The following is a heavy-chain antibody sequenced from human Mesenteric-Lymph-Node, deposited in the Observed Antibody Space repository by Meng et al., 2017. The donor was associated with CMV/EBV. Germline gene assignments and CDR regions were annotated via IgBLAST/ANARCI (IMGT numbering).Heavy chain of an antibody. J-gene: IGHJ5*02. Sequence: GSLRLSCAVYGGSFSGYYWSWIRQPPGKGLEWIGEINHSGSTNYNPSLKSRVTISVDTSKNQFSLKLSSVTAADTAVYYCARGVVPAATGGTRDFDPWGQGTLVTVS. CDR1: GGSFSGYY. CDR2: INHSGST. V-gene: IGHV4-34*01. D-gene: IGHD2-2*01. CDR3: ARGVVPAATGGTRDFDP.